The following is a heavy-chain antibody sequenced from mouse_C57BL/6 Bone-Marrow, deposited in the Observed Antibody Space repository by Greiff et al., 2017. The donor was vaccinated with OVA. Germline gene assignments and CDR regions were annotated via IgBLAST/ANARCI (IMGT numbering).Heavy chain of an antibody. D-gene: IGHD2-2*01. CDR2: INPSNGGT. V-gene: IGHV1-53*01. CDR1: GYTFTSYW. Sequence: VQLQQSGTELVKPGASVKLSCKASGYTFTSYWMHWVKQRPGQGLEWIGNINPSNGGTNYNEKFKSKATLTVDKSSSTAYMQLSSLTSEDSAVYYCARGGGYDEYFDVWGTGTTVTVSS. J-gene: IGHJ1*03. CDR3: ARGGGYDEYFDV.